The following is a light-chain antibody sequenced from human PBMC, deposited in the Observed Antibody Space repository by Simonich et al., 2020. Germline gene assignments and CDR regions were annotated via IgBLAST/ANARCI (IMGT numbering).Light chain of an antibody. CDR3: MQSIQLPIT. CDR1: QSLLHSDGKTY. CDR2: EVS. V-gene: IGKV2D-29*02. Sequence: DIVMTQTPLSLSVTPGQPASISCKSSQSLLHSDGKTYLYWYLQKPGQSQQLLIYEVSNRCSGVPDRFSGSGSGTDFTLKISRVEAEDVGVYYCMQSIQLPITFGQGTRLEIK. J-gene: IGKJ5*01.